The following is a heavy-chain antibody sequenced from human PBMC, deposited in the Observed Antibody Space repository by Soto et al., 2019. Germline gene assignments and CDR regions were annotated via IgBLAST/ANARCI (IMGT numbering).Heavy chain of an antibody. V-gene: IGHV3-23*01. Sequence: GGSLRLSCAASGFTFSSYAMSWVRQAPGRGLEWVSAISGSGGSTYYADSVKGRFTISRDNSKNTLYLQMNSLRAEDTAVYYCAKGGYDYVWGSYRSNWFDPWGQGTLVTVSS. D-gene: IGHD3-16*02. CDR1: GFTFSSYA. J-gene: IGHJ5*02. CDR3: AKGGYDYVWGSYRSNWFDP. CDR2: ISGSGGST.